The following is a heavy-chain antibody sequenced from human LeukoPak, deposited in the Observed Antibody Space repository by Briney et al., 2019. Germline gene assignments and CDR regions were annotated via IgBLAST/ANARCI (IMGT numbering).Heavy chain of an antibody. CDR1: GYTFTSYG. V-gene: IGHV1-18*01. D-gene: IGHD6-19*01. J-gene: IGHJ5*02. Sequence: GASVKVSCKASGYTFTSYGISWVRQAPGQGLEWMGWISAYNGNTNYAQKLQGRVTMTTDTSTSTAYMELRSLRSDDTAVYYCARARRAVAGTVPFDPWGQGTLVTVSS. CDR2: ISAYNGNT. CDR3: ARARRAVAGTVPFDP.